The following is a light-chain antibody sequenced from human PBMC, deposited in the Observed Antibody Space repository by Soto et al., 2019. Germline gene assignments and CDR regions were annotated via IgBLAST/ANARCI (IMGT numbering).Light chain of an antibody. V-gene: IGKV3-15*01. CDR2: GAA. CDR1: HNINGN. J-gene: IGKJ4*01. Sequence: EIVMTQSPATLSVSPGERATLSCRASHNINGNLAWYQQKPGQAPRLLIIGAATSATGVPDTLSGSCSGTYSTQPIISLQSDDFVIYVEQQYQDWPRLSFGGGPKVEIK. CDR3: QQYQDWPRLS.